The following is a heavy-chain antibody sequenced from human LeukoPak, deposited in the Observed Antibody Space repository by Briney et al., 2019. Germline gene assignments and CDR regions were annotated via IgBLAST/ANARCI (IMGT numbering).Heavy chain of an antibody. CDR1: GYTFSSYT. Sequence: ASVRVSCKASGYTFSSYTLSWLRQAPGQGLEWMGWINPNSGGTGYAQKFQGRVTITRNTSISTAYMELSSLRSEDTAVYYCARRTYYYDSSGYSDYYYYMDVWGKGTTVTVSS. V-gene: IGHV1-8*01. CDR3: ARRTYYYDSSGYSDYYYYMDV. CDR2: INPNSGGT. J-gene: IGHJ6*03. D-gene: IGHD3-22*01.